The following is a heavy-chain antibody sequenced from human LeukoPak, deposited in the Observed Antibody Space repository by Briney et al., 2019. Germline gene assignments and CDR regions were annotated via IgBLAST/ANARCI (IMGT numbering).Heavy chain of an antibody. J-gene: IGHJ4*02. CDR2: IDWDDDK. D-gene: IGHD6-19*01. CDR3: ARIPPYSSGWYYFDY. CDR1: GFSLRTVGMR. Sequence: SGPTLVKSTQTLTLTCTFSGFSLRTVGMRVSWIRQPTGKALEWLARIDWDDDKFYSTSLKTRLSISKDTSKNQVVLTMTNMDPVDTATYYCARIPPYSSGWYYFDYWGQGTLVTVSS. V-gene: IGHV2-70*04.